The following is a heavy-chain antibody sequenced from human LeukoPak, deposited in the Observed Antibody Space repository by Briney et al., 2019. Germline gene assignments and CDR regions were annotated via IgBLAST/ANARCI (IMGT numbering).Heavy chain of an antibody. CDR2: IRYDGSNK. J-gene: IGHJ4*02. CDR3: ARDIGSYYDY. CDR1: GFTFSSYG. V-gene: IGHV3-30*02. Sequence: GGSLRLSCAASGFTFSSYGIHWVRQAPGKGLEWVAFIRYDGSNKYYTDSVKGRFTISRDNSKNTLYLQMNSLRAEDTAVYYCARDIGSYYDYWGQGILVTVSS. D-gene: IGHD3-10*01.